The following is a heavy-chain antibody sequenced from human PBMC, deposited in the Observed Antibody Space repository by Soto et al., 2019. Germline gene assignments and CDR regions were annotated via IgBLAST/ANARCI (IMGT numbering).Heavy chain of an antibody. D-gene: IGHD2-21*02. J-gene: IGHJ6*02. CDR1: GFSFSTYS. V-gene: IGHV3-21*01. Sequence: GGSLRLSCAASGFSFSTYSMNWVRQAPGKGLEWVSSISTRGEVYYADSVKGRFAISRDNSKNSVSLQMNSLRGDDTAVYYCAREETAWPLAYGLDVWGQGTTVTVSS. CDR2: ISTRGEV. CDR3: AREETAWPLAYGLDV.